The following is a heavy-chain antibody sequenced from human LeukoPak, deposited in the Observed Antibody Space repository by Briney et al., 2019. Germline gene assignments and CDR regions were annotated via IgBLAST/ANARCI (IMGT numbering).Heavy chain of an antibody. D-gene: IGHD3-16*01. V-gene: IGHV1-69*04. Sequence: GASVKVSCKASGGTFSIYAISWVRQAPGQGLEWMGRIIPILGIANYAQKFQGRVTITADKSTSTAYMELSSLRSEDTAVYYCARGIYDYVWGRIDYWGQGTLVTVSS. J-gene: IGHJ4*02. CDR2: IIPILGIA. CDR1: GGTFSIYA. CDR3: ARGIYDYVWGRIDY.